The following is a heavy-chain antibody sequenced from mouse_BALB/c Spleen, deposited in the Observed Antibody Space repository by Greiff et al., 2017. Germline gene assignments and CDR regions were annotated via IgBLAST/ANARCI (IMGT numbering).Heavy chain of an antibody. CDR3: ARVPYDAMDY. Sequence: EVKLEESGGGLVQPGGSLKLSCAASGFTFSSYGMSWVRQTPDKRLELVATINSNGGSTYYPDSVKGRFTISRDNAKNTLYLQMSSLKSEDTAMYYCARVPYDAMDYWGQGTSVTVSS. CDR2: INSNGGST. CDR1: GFTFSSYG. V-gene: IGHV5-6-3*01. J-gene: IGHJ4*01.